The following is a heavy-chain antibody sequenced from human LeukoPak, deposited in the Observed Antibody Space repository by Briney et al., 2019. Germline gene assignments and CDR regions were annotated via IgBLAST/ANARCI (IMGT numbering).Heavy chain of an antibody. D-gene: IGHD2-15*01. CDR1: GFTFDDYA. Sequence: GRSLRLSCAASGFTFDDYAMHWVRQAPGKGLEWISGISWNSGSIGYADSVKGRFTISRDNAKNSLYLQMNSLRAEDTAVYYCARGRVVVGASTLYYFDYWGQGTLVTVSS. CDR2: ISWNSGSI. CDR3: ARGRVVVGASTLYYFDY. V-gene: IGHV3-9*01. J-gene: IGHJ4*02.